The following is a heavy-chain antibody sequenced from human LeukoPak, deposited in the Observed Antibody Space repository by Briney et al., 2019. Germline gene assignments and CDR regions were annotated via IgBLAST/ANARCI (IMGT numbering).Heavy chain of an antibody. CDR1: GYTFTGYY. D-gene: IGHD6-13*01. J-gene: IGHJ5*02. V-gene: IGHV1-2*02. CDR3: ARVEGTLIAAADNWFDP. Sequence: ASVKVSCKASGYTFTGYYMHWVRQAPGQGLEWMGWINPNSGGTNYAQKFQGRVTMTRDTSISTAYMELSRLRSDDTAVYYCARVEGTLIAAADNWFDPWGQGTLVTVSS. CDR2: INPNSGGT.